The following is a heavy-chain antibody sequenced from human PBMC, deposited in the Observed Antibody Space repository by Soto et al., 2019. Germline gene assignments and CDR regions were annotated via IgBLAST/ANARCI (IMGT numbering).Heavy chain of an antibody. Sequence: QVQLQESGPGLVKPAETLSLTCTVSGGSISSYYWSWIRQPAGQGLEWIGRIYTSGSTNYNPSLKSRVTMSVDTSKKQFSLKLSSVTAADTAVYYCARGDGAPTWSGYYYGMDVWGQGTTVTVSS. J-gene: IGHJ6*02. CDR1: GGSISSYY. D-gene: IGHD3-3*01. CDR2: IYTSGST. CDR3: ARGDGAPTWSGYYYGMDV. V-gene: IGHV4-4*07.